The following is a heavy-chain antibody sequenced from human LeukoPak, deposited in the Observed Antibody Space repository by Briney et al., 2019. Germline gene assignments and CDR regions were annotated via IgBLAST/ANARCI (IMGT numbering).Heavy chain of an antibody. CDR3: ARERTTVVTLDYYYGMDV. J-gene: IGHJ6*02. CDR1: GYTFTGYY. D-gene: IGHD4-23*01. V-gene: IGHV1-2*02. CDR2: INPNSGGT. Sequence: ASVKVSCKAYGYTFTGYYIHWVRQAPGQGLEGMGWINPNSGGTKYAQKFQGRLTMTRDTSISTANMELSRLRSDDTAVYYCARERTTVVTLDYYYGMDVWGQGTTVTVSS.